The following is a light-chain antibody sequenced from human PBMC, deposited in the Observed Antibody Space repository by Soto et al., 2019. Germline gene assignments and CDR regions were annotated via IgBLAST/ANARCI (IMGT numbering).Light chain of an antibody. Sequence: EKVMTQSPATLSVSPGERATLSCRASENVKNRLAWYQQKPGQAPRLLIYDAFTRATGIPARFRGSASGTAFTRTISSLQSEDFAVYYCQQYDDWPLTLGGGTKVEIK. V-gene: IGKV3-15*01. CDR2: DAF. CDR1: ENVKNR. J-gene: IGKJ4*01. CDR3: QQYDDWPLT.